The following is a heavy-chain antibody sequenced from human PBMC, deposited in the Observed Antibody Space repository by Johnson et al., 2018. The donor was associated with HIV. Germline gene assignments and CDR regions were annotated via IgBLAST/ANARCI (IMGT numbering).Heavy chain of an antibody. D-gene: IGHD1-26*01. CDR1: GFTFSSYA. CDR3: AKSYYEEERPMGVDAFDI. J-gene: IGHJ3*02. V-gene: IGHV3-33*08. CDR2: IWYGGSNK. Sequence: VQLVESGGGVVQPGRSLRLSCAASGFTFSSYAMHWVRQAPCKGLEWVAVIWYGGSNKYYADSVKGRFTISRDNSKNTLYLQMNSLRAEDTAVYYCAKSYYEEERPMGVDAFDIWGQGTMVTVSS.